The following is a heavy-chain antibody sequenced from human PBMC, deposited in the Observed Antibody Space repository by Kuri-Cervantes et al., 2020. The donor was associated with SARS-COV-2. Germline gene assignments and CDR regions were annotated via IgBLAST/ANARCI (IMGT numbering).Heavy chain of an antibody. Sequence: GESLKISCVASGFTFSNYAMSWVRQAPGKGLGWVSGISGSGATRYYADSATGRFTISRDNSKNTLFLQMSRLGAADAAVYYCAKDNSSWTYNWFDPWGQGTLVTVSS. J-gene: IGHJ5*02. V-gene: IGHV3-23*01. CDR1: GFTFSNYA. CDR2: ISGSGATR. CDR3: AKDNSSWTYNWFDP. D-gene: IGHD6-13*01.